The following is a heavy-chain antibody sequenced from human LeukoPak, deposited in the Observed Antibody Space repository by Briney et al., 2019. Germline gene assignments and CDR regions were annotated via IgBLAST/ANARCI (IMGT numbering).Heavy chain of an antibody. D-gene: IGHD6-19*01. CDR2: ITPNSGGT. CDR3: ARSRGSFDY. J-gene: IGHJ4*02. Sequence: ASVKVSCKASGYTFTDYYIHWVRQAPGQGLEWMGWITPNSGGTNYAQKFQGRVTMTRDTSISTAYMELSRLRSDDTAVYYCARSRGSFDYWGQGTLVTVSS. CDR1: GYTFTDYY. V-gene: IGHV1-2*02.